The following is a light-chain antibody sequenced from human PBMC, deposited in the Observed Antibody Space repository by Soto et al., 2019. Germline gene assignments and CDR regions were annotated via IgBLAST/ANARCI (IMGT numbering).Light chain of an antibody. J-gene: IGKJ4*01. V-gene: IGKV1-33*01. Sequence: QSPSSLSASVGDRVTITCQASQDISNYLNWYQQKPGKAPKLLIYDASNLETGVPSRFSGSGSGTDFTFTISSLQPEDIATYYCQQYDNLPLTFGGGTKV. CDR1: QDISNY. CDR2: DAS. CDR3: QQYDNLPLT.